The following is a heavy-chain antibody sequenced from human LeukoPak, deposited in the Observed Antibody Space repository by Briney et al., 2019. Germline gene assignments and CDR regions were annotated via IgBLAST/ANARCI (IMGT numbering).Heavy chain of an antibody. CDR1: GGSISSYY. J-gene: IGHJ6*03. V-gene: IGHV4-59*01. CDR3: ARGSRSSSSGHFYYHYYMDV. Sequence: PSETLSLTCTVSGGSISSYYWNWIRQPPGKGLEWIGFFYYSGSTNSVSTKYNPLLESRVTISVDTSKKQLSLELSSVNAADTAVYYCARGSRSSSSGHFYYHYYMDVWGKGTTVTVSS. CDR2: FYYSGST. D-gene: IGHD6-6*01.